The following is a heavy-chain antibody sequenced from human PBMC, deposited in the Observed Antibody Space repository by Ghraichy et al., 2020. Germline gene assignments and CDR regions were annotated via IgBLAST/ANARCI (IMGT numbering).Heavy chain of an antibody. CDR2: ISYDGSNK. CDR3: ANGDHDSSGYFIDY. Sequence: GSLRLSCAASGFTFSSYGMHWVRQAPGKGLEWVAVISYDGSNKYYADSVKGRFTISRDNSKNTLYLQMNSLRAEDTAVYYCANGDHDSSGYFIDYWGQGTLVTVSS. J-gene: IGHJ4*02. V-gene: IGHV3-30*18. CDR1: GFTFSSYG. D-gene: IGHD3-22*01.